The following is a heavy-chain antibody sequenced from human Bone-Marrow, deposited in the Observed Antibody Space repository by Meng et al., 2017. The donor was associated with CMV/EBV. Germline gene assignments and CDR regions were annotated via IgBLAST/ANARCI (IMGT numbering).Heavy chain of an antibody. J-gene: IGHJ6*02. V-gene: IGHV3-30*03. D-gene: IGHD3-3*01. Sequence: GGSLRLSCAASGFTFSSYSMNWVRQAPGKGLEWVAVISFDGSNKYYADSVKGRFTISRDNSKKTYLQMNSLRAEDTAVYYCARGGPFLRLPGGFYGMDVWGQGSTVTVSS. CDR3: ARGGPFLRLPGGFYGMDV. CDR1: GFTFSSYS. CDR2: ISFDGSNK.